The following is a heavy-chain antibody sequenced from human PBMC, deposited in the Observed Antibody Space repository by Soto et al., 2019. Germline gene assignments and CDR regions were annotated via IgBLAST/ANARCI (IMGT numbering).Heavy chain of an antibody. Sequence: QVRLHESGPGLVKPSETLSLTCTVSTDSFNDYYWSWIRQPPGKGLEWIGSIYHTGNTNYNPSLESTGSNSGGPLKDQVPPRLSSVTASETAGYFCARDGRIPDAFDYRGPGTLSTVSS. CDR1: TDSFNDYY. CDR2: IYHTGNT. CDR3: ARDGRIPDAFDY. J-gene: IGHJ3*01. D-gene: IGHD5-18*01. V-gene: IGHV4-59*13.